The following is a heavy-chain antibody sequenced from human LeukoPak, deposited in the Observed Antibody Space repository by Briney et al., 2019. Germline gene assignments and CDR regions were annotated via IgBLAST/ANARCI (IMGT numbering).Heavy chain of an antibody. CDR3: ARRFDS. J-gene: IGHJ4*02. CDR1: GCTFSSYG. Sequence: PGGSLRLSCAASGCTFSSYGMNWVRQAPGKGLESVSYISASNTIYYAGSVKGRFTISRDNAKNSLYLQMSSLRDEDTAVYYCARRFDSWGQGTLVTVSS. CDR2: ISASNTI. V-gene: IGHV3-48*02.